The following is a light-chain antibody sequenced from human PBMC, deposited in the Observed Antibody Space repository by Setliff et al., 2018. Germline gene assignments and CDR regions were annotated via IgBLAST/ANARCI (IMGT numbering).Light chain of an antibody. J-gene: IGLJ2*01. CDR3: NSYTSSTTVV. CDR1: SSDVGGYNY. Sequence: QSALTQPASVSGPPGQSITISCTGSSSDVGGYNYVSWYQQHPGKAPKLMIYEVINRPSGVSNRFSGSKSGNTASLTISGLQAEDEADYYCNSYTSSTTVVFGGGTKVTVL. CDR2: EVI. V-gene: IGLV2-14*01.